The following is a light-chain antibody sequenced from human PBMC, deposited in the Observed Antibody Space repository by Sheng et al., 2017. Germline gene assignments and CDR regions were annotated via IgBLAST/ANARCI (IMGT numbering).Light chain of an antibody. CDR2: GNI. J-gene: IGLJ3*02. V-gene: IGLV1-40*01. CDR1: SSNIGAGYD. Sequence: QSVLTQPPSVSGAPGQRVTISCTGSSSNIGAGYDVQWYQQLPGTAPKLLIYGNINRPSGVPGRFSGSKSDNTASLTVSGLEAEDEADYYCYSYAGSSTWVFGGGTKLTVL. CDR3: YSYAGSSTWV.